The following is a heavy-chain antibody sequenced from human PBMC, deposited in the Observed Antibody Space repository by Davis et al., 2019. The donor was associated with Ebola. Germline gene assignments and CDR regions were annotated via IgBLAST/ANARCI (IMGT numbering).Heavy chain of an antibody. J-gene: IGHJ6*02. D-gene: IGHD3-3*01. CDR3: AREDFWSGYSSSHYYYGMDV. V-gene: IGHV3-48*02. Sequence: GESLKISCAASGFTFSSYSMNWVRQAPGKGLEWVSYISSSSSTIYYAESVKGRFTISRDNAKNSLYLQMNSLRDEDTAVYYCAREDFWSGYSSSHYYYGMDVWGQGTTVTVSS. CDR2: ISSSSSTI. CDR1: GFTFSSYS.